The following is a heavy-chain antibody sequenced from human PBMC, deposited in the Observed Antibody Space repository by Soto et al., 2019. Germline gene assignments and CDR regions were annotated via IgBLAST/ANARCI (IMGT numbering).Heavy chain of an antibody. D-gene: IGHD6-13*01. CDR1: GFSLRSLS. J-gene: IGHJ4*02. CDR2: ISTSSRTI. CDR3: EGESSTWSFFDY. V-gene: IGHV3-48*02. Sequence: EVQLVESGGGLVQPGGSVRLSCIASGFSLRSLSMNWVRQAPGRGLEWLSYISTSSRTIYYADSVRGRFTISRDNAKNSGEVQRDSLRDDDTAGYDCEGESSTWSFFDYWGQGTLGTVSS.